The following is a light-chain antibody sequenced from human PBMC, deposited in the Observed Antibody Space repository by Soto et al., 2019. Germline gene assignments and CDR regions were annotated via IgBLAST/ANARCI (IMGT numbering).Light chain of an antibody. CDR2: EVF. J-gene: IGLJ1*01. V-gene: IGLV2-8*01. CDR1: SNDIGAYNY. Sequence: QSVLTQPPSASGSPGQSVTISCTGTSNDIGAYNYVSWYQHHPGKVPKLLIYEVFRRPSGVPDRFSASKSGNTASLTVSALQPAHAADYYCLSYVARETAVFGSGTNVTVL. CDR3: LSYVARETAV.